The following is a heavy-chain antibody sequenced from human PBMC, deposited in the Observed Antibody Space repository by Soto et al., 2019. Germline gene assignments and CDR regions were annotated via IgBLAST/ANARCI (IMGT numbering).Heavy chain of an antibody. J-gene: IGHJ4*02. CDR3: ARDSPSLAYCGGDCYSIDY. Sequence: GASVKVSCKTSGYSFTDYYTHWVRQAPGQGLEWMGWINPNSGGTNYPRKFQGRVTMTRDTSLNTVYMDVTRLRSDDTAVYYCARDSPSLAYCGGDCYSIDYWGPGTLVTVSS. CDR2: INPNSGGT. CDR1: GYSFTDYY. V-gene: IGHV1-2*02. D-gene: IGHD2-21*02.